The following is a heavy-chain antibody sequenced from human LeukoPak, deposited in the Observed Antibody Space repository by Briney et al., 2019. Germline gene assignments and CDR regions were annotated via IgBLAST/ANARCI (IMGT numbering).Heavy chain of an antibody. CDR2: IWYDGSNK. CDR3: ARDIAAAGSRYYYYGMDV. D-gene: IGHD6-13*01. J-gene: IGHJ6*02. CDR1: GFTFSSYG. Sequence: GRSLRLSCAASGFTFSSYGMHWVRQAPGKGLEWVAVIWYDGSNKYYADSVKGRFTISRDNSKNTLYLRMNSLRAEDTAVYYCARDIAAAGSRYYYYGMDVWGQGTTVTVSS. V-gene: IGHV3-33*01.